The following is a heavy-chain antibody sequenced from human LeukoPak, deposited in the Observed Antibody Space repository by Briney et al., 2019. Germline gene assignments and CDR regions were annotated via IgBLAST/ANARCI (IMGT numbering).Heavy chain of an antibody. CDR1: GFSFSHYW. J-gene: IGHJ4*02. Sequence: GGSLRLSCAASGFSFSHYWMTWVRQAPGKGLEWVANINQDGSEKYYVDSVKGRFPISRDNAKNSLYLQMNSLRAEDTAVYYCAVNSPLDYWGQGTLVTVSS. V-gene: IGHV3-7*01. CDR2: INQDGSEK. CDR3: AVNSPLDY.